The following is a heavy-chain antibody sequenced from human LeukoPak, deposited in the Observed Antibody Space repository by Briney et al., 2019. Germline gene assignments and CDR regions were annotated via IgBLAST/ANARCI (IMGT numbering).Heavy chain of an antibody. Sequence: GGSLRLSCAASGFSSSFYWMSWVRQAPGKGLEWVANIKQDGSEKYYVDSVKGRFTISRDNAKNSLYLLMNSLRAEDTAVYYCAREAYYYDSSGQNTLGYWGQGTLVTVSS. J-gene: IGHJ4*02. V-gene: IGHV3-7*01. D-gene: IGHD3-22*01. CDR2: IKQDGSEK. CDR3: AREAYYYDSSGQNTLGY. CDR1: GFSSSFYW.